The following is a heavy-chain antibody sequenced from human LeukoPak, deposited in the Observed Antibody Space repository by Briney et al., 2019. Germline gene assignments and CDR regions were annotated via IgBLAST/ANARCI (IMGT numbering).Heavy chain of an antibody. Sequence: GGSLRPSWAAPGFTFSSYRMTWVGQAPGKGLEWVSYISSSSSTIYYADSVKGRFTISRDNAKNSLYLQMNSLRAEDTAVYYCARNKDYYYYGMDVWGQGTTVTVSS. CDR2: ISSSSSTI. V-gene: IGHV3-48*01. J-gene: IGHJ6*02. CDR1: GFTFSSYR. CDR3: ARNKDYYYYGMDV.